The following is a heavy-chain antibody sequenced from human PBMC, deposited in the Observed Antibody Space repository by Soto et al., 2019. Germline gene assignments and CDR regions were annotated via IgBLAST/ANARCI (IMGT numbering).Heavy chain of an antibody. Sequence: EVQLVESGGDLVQPGGSLSLSCAASGFTFSGHWMHWFRQVSGKGLEWVSRINTDGGSSAYADYVKGRFTISRDNAKNTLYLQMNGLRAEDTAVYYCAREAGYCSRTSCYRRAFDTWGQGTTVTVSS. V-gene: IGHV3-74*03. CDR3: AREAGYCSRTSCYRRAFDT. CDR1: GFTFSGHW. J-gene: IGHJ3*02. D-gene: IGHD2-2*01. CDR2: INTDGGSS.